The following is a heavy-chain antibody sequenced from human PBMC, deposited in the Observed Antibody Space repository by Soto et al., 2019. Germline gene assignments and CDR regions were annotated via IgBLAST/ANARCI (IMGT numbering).Heavy chain of an antibody. CDR3: ARHVAVATISWGTYGMDV. V-gene: IGHV3-74*01. CDR2: INSDGSNT. D-gene: IGHD5-12*01. J-gene: IGHJ6*02. Sequence: EVQLVESGGGLVQPGGSLRLSCAASGFPFSSYWMHWVRQAPGEGLVWVSRINSDGSNTTYADSVKGRFTTSRDNAKNTLFLQMNSLRGEDTAVYYCARHVAVATISWGTYGMDVWGQGTKVTVSS. CDR1: GFPFSSYW.